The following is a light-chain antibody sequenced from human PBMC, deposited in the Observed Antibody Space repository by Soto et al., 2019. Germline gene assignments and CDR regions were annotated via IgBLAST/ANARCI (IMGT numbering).Light chain of an antibody. V-gene: IGLV1-51*01. Sequence: VLTXPPSVSAAPGHKVTISCSGTASNIGNDYVSWYQQLPGEAPQLLIYDNNRRPSGIPDRFSGSRSDTSATLGITGLQTGDEADYYCGAWDSSLNVYVFGTGTKVTVL. CDR3: GAWDSSLNVYV. J-gene: IGLJ1*01. CDR2: DNN. CDR1: ASNIGNDY.